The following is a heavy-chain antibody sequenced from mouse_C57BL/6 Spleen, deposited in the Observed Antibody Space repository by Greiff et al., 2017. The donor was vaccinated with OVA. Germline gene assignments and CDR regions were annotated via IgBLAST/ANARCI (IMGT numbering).Heavy chain of an antibody. J-gene: IGHJ3*01. CDR2: IYPGDGDT. CDR3: ARGGATAQATLFAY. V-gene: IGHV1-80*01. D-gene: IGHD3-2*02. CDR1: GYAFSSYW. Sequence: VQGVESGAELVKPGASVKISCKASGYAFSSYWMNWVKQRPGKGLEWIGQIYPGDGDTNYNGKFKGKATLTADKSSSTAYMQLSSLTSEDSAVYFCARGGATAQATLFAYWGQGTLVTVSA.